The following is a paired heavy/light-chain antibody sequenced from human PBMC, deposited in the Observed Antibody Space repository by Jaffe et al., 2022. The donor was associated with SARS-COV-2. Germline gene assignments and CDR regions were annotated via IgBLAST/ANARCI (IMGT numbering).Heavy chain of an antibody. CDR3: ARGDPSDPREYYYYGMDV. J-gene: IGHJ6*02. CDR1: GFTFNNYS. CDR2: ISSSSSYI. D-gene: IGHD2-21*02. V-gene: IGHV3-21*01. Sequence: EVQLVESGGGLVKPGGSLRLSCAASGFTFNNYSMNWVRQAPGKGLEWVSSISSSSSYIYYADSVKGRFTISRDNAKNSLYLQMNSLRAEDTAVYYCARGDPSDPREYYYYGMDVWGQGTTVTVSS.
Light chain of an antibody. CDR2: LEGSGSY. Sequence: QPVLTQSSSASASLGSSVKLTCTLSSGHSSYIIAWHQQQPGKAPRYLMKLEGSGSYNKGSGVPDRFSGSSSGADRYLTISNLQSEDEADYYCETWDSNTRVFGGGTKLTVL. CDR1: SGHSSYI. V-gene: IGLV4-60*03. J-gene: IGLJ3*02. CDR3: ETWDSNTRV.